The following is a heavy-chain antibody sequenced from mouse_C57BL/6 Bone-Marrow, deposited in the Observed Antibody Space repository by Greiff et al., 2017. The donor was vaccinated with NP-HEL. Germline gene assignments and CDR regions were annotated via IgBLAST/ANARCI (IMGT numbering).Heavy chain of an antibody. D-gene: IGHD2-2*01. J-gene: IGHJ4*01. Sequence: EAQRVESGGGLVQPGGSLKLSCAASGFTFSDYYMYWGRQTPEKRLEWVAYISNGGGSTYYPDTVKGRFTISRDNAKNTLYLQMSRLKSEDTAMYYCEKQNLLWLRRDAMDYWGQGTSVTVSS. V-gene: IGHV5-12*01. CDR2: ISNGGGST. CDR1: GFTFSDYY. CDR3: EKQNLLWLRRDAMDY.